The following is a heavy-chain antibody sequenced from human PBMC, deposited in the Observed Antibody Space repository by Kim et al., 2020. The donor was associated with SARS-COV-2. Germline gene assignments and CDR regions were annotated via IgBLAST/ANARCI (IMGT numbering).Heavy chain of an antibody. CDR1: GFTFSSYD. CDR3: ARAHSFMVRGVDYYYGMDV. J-gene: IGHJ6*02. Sequence: GGSLRLSCAASGFTFSSYDMHWVRQATGKGLEWVSAIGTAGDTYYQGSVKGRFTISRENAKNSLYLQMNSLRAGDTAVYYCARAHSFMVRGVDYYYGMDVWGPGTTVTVSS. CDR2: IGTAGDT. D-gene: IGHD3-10*01. V-gene: IGHV3-13*01.